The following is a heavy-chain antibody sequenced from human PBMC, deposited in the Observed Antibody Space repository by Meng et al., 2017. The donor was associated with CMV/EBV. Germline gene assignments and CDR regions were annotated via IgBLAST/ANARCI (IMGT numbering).Heavy chain of an antibody. V-gene: IGHV3-23*01. CDR3: ATGGVVVPAGYYYGMDV. Sequence: GESLKISCAASGFTFSSYAMSWVRQAPGKGLEWVSVISGSGGSTYYADSVKGRFTVSRDNAKNSLYLQMNSLRAEDTAVYYCATGGVVVPAGYYYGMDVWGQGTTVTVSS. J-gene: IGHJ6*02. CDR1: GFTFSSYA. CDR2: ISGSGGST. D-gene: IGHD2-2*01.